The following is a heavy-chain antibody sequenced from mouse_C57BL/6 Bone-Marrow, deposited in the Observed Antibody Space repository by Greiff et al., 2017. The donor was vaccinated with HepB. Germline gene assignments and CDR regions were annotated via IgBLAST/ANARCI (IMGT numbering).Heavy chain of an antibody. CDR3: AGGSVDY. CDR1: GYSITSGYY. CDR2: ISYDGSN. J-gene: IGHJ2*01. D-gene: IGHD1-1*02. V-gene: IGHV3-6*01. Sequence: EVKLVESGPGLVKPSQSLSLTCSVTGYSITSGYYWNWIRQFPGNKLEWIGYISYDGSNNYNPSLKNRISITRDTSKNQFFLKLNSVTTEDTATYYCAGGSVDYWGQGTTLTVSS.